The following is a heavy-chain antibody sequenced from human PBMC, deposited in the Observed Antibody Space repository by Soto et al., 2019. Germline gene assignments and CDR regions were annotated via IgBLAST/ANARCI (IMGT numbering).Heavy chain of an antibody. CDR1: GGTFSSYA. D-gene: IGHD2-2*01. CDR3: ARSQGSRTSLEISYYYYYGMDV. Sequence: QVQLVQSGAEVKKPGSSVKVSCKASGGTFSSYAISWVRQAPGQGLEWMGGIIHIVGSANYAQKFQGRITITADESTSTAYMELSSLRSEDTAVYYCARSQGSRTSLEISYYYYYGMDVWGQGTTVTVSS. J-gene: IGHJ6*02. V-gene: IGHV1-69*01. CDR2: IIHIVGSA.